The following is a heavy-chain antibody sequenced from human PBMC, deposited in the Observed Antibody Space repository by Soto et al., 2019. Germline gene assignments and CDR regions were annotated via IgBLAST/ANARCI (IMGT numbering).Heavy chain of an antibody. CDR3: ARGVEVPAANYYGMDV. CDR2: ISSSGSTI. Sequence: VGSLRLSCAASGFTFSSYEMNWVRQAPGKGLEWVSYISSSGSTIYYADSVKGRFTISRDNAKNSLYLQMNSLRAEDTAVYYCARGVEVPAANYYGMDVWGQGTTVTVSS. V-gene: IGHV3-48*03. D-gene: IGHD2-2*01. J-gene: IGHJ6*02. CDR1: GFTFSSYE.